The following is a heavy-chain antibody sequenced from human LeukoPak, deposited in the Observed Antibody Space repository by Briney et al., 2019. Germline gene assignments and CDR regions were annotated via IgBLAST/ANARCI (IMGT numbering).Heavy chain of an antibody. CDR1: GFTFSSYA. V-gene: IGHV3-23*01. CDR2: ISGSGGST. Sequence: GGSLRLSCAASGFTFSSYAMSWVRQAPGKGLEWVSAISGSGGSTYYADSVKGRFTISRDNSKNTLYLQMNSLRAEDTAVCYCAKATDFWSGYSGYWGQGTLVTVSS. D-gene: IGHD3-3*01. J-gene: IGHJ4*02. CDR3: AKATDFWSGYSGY.